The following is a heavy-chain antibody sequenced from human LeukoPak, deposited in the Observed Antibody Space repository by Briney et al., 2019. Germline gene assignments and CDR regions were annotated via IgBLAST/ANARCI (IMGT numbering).Heavy chain of an antibody. D-gene: IGHD5-12*01. Sequence: ASLNVSCTASGYTFTSYYMHWVRQAPGQGLEWMGWINPNSGGTNYAQKFQGWVTMTRDTSISTAYMELSRLRSDDTAVYYCARDAGGGYAGCWGEGTLVTVSS. J-gene: IGHJ4*02. CDR1: GYTFTSYY. CDR3: ARDAGGGYAGC. CDR2: INPNSGGT. V-gene: IGHV1-2*04.